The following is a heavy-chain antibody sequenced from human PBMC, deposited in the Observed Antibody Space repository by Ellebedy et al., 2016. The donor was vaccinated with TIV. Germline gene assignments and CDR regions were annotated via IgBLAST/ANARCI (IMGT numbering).Heavy chain of an antibody. D-gene: IGHD5-18*01. CDR3: ARQGYRGYSYGATYTPFDY. CDR2: IYYSGST. Sequence: MPSETLSLTCAVYGGSFSDYYWSWIRQPPGKGLEWIGYIYYSGSTYYNPSLKSRVTISVDTSKNQFSLKLSSVTAADTAVYYCARQGYRGYSYGATYTPFDYWGQGTLVTVSS. V-gene: IGHV4-59*04. J-gene: IGHJ4*02. CDR1: GGSFSDYY.